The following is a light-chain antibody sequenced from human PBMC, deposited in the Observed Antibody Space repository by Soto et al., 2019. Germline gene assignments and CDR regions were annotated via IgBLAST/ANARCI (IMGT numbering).Light chain of an antibody. CDR2: GTS. CDR3: QQYGRSWT. V-gene: IGKV3-20*01. J-gene: IGKJ1*01. CDR1: QSVSSSY. Sequence: IVLTQSPGTLSLSPGERATLSCRASQSVSSSYLAWYQQKPGQAPSLLIYGTSSRATGIPDRFSGSGSGTDFTLTISRLEPEDFAVYYCQQYGRSWTFGQGTKVEIK.